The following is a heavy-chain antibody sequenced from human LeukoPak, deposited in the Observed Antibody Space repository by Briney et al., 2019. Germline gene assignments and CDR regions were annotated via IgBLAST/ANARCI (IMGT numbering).Heavy chain of an antibody. CDR2: IYYSGSA. CDR3: ARGGLEWEPPGYY. D-gene: IGHD1-26*01. CDR1: GGSISSYY. Sequence: SETLSLTCTVFGGSISSYYWSWIRQPPGKGLEWIGYIYYSGSANYNPSLKSRVTISVDTSKNQFSLKLSSVTAADTAVYYCARGGLEWEPPGYYWGQGTLVTVSS. J-gene: IGHJ4*02. V-gene: IGHV4-59*01.